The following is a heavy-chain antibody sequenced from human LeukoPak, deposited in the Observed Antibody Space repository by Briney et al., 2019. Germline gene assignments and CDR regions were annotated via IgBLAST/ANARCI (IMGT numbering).Heavy chain of an antibody. CDR1: GYSIISGYY. CDR3: ARDRGVTSYFYYGLDV. D-gene: IGHD4-17*01. V-gene: IGHV4-61*01. Sequence: SETLSLTCSVSGYSIISGYYWGWIRQPPGKGLEWVGYVDSSGSTHYSPSLKSRVTISLDTSKNQFSLKLTSVTAADTAVYYCARDRGVTSYFYYGLDVWGQGTTVTVSS. J-gene: IGHJ6*02. CDR2: VDSSGST.